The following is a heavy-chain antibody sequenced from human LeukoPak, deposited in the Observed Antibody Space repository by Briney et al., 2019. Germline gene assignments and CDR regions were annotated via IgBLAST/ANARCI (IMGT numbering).Heavy chain of an antibody. Sequence: GASVKVSCKGSGGTFISYAISWVRQAPGQGLEWMGRIIPILGIANYAQKFQGRVTITAHNSTTTAYMELSSLRSEDTAVYYCARSPHPFRIYDSSGYSEYYFDYWGQGTLVTVSS. CDR1: GGTFISYA. J-gene: IGHJ4*02. D-gene: IGHD3-22*01. CDR3: ARSPHPFRIYDSSGYSEYYFDY. V-gene: IGHV1-69*04. CDR2: IIPILGIA.